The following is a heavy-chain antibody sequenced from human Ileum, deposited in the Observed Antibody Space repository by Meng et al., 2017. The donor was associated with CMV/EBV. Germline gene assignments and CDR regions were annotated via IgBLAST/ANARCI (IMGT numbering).Heavy chain of an antibody. CDR3: ASGKSNLEY. D-gene: IGHD4-11*01. CDR1: GGSFSGYY. CDR2: FNHYGST. V-gene: IGHV4-34*01. J-gene: IGHJ4*02. Sequence: QGQLKGWGAGLLKPSETLSLTCAVYGGSFSGYYWSWIRQVPGKGLEWIGEFNHYGSTNYNPSLKSRVTISVDTSKNQFSLNLSSVTAADTAVYYCASGKSNLEYWGQGTLVTVFS.